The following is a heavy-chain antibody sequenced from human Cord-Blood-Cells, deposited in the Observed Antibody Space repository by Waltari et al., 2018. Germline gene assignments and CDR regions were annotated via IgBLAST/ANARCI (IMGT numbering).Heavy chain of an antibody. Sequence: QVQLVESGGGVVQPGGSLRLSCAASGFTFSSYGLHWVRQAPGKGLGGVACKRYDGSNKDYEDAGKGRFTISRDNSKNTLLLQMNSRRAEDTAVYYCAKGRCSGCSCYPYGMDVWGQGTTVTVSS. V-gene: IGHV3-30*02. CDR3: AKGRCSGCSCYPYGMDV. J-gene: IGHJ6*02. CDR1: GFTFSSYG. CDR2: KRYDGSNK. D-gene: IGHD2-15*01.